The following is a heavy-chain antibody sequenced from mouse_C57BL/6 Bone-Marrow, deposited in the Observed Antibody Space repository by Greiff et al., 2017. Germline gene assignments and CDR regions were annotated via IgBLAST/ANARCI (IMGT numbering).Heavy chain of an antibody. Sequence: VHVKQSGAELVRPGASVKLSCTASGFNIKDDYMHWVKQRPEQGLEWIGWIDPENGDTEYASKFQGKATITADTSSNTAYLQLSSLTSEDAAVYYCTTDYGGGFAYWGQGTLVTVSA. J-gene: IGHJ3*01. CDR3: TTDYGGGFAY. V-gene: IGHV14-4*01. CDR1: GFNIKDDY. D-gene: IGHD1-1*01. CDR2: IDPENGDT.